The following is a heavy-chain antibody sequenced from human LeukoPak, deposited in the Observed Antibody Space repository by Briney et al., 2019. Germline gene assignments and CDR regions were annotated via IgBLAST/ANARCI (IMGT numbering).Heavy chain of an antibody. Sequence: GGSLRLSCAASGFTFSSYAMSWVRQAPGKGLEWVSAISGSGGITHDADSVKGRVTISRDNSKNTLHLQMNSLRVDDTAVYFCAKENLGYCSSSSCFGGASDVWGLGTMVTVSS. CDR3: AKENLGYCSSSSCFGGASDV. J-gene: IGHJ3*01. D-gene: IGHD2-2*03. CDR2: ISGSGGIT. V-gene: IGHV3-23*01. CDR1: GFTFSSYA.